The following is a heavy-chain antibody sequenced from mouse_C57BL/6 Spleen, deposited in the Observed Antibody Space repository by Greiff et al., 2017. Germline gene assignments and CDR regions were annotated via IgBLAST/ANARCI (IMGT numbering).Heavy chain of an antibody. J-gene: IGHJ1*03. CDR3: TRGLRGYFDV. V-gene: IGHV14-4*01. D-gene: IGHD2-4*01. CDR1: GFNIKDDY. Sequence: EVQLQQSGAELVRPGASVKLSCTASGFNIKDDYMHWVKQRPEQGLEWIGWIDPENGDTEYASKFQGKATITADTSSNTAYLQLSSLTSEDTAVYYCTRGLRGYFDVWGTGTTVTVSS. CDR2: IDPENGDT.